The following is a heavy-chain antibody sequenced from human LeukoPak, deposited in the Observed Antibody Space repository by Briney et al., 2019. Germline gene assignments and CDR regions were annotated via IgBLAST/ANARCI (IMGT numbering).Heavy chain of an antibody. D-gene: IGHD1-14*01. CDR1: GYTFTDYY. J-gene: IGHJ4*02. V-gene: IGHV1-2*02. CDR3: ARVLARYGNLDY. Sequence: SVTVSCKASGYTFTDYYIYWLRLAPGQALEWMGWINPNSGGTNKTQKSQGKVTMTRDTSISTAYWELNRLTSDDTAVYYCARVLARYGNLDYWGQGILVTVSS. CDR2: INPNSGGT.